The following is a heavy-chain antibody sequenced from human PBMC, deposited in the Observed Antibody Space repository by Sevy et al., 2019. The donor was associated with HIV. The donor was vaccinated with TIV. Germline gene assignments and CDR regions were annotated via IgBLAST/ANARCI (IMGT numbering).Heavy chain of an antibody. J-gene: IGHJ4*02. CDR2: IFSSGST. V-gene: IGHV3-66*02. CDR3: VSLFLSYRSGWSYFDY. D-gene: IGHD6-19*01. Sequence: GWSLRLSCAISGFTVNDKYIIWVRQAPGKGLEWVSVIFSSGSTYYADSAKGRFTISRDNSKNTVDLQMNSVRAEDTAVYYCVSLFLSYRSGWSYFDYWGQGTLVTVSS. CDR1: GFTVNDKY.